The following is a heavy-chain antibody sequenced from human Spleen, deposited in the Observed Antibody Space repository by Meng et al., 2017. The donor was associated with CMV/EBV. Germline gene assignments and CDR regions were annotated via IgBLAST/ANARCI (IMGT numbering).Heavy chain of an antibody. CDR3: ARDGGSYPDY. Sequence: ASVKVSCKASGYSLIGHYIHWVRQAPGQGLEWMGWINPNSGGTNYAQKFQGRVTMTRDTSISTAYMELSRLRSDDTAVYYCARDGGSYPDYWGQGTLVTVSS. D-gene: IGHD1-26*01. V-gene: IGHV1-2*02. CDR2: INPNSGGT. J-gene: IGHJ4*02. CDR1: GYSLIGHY.